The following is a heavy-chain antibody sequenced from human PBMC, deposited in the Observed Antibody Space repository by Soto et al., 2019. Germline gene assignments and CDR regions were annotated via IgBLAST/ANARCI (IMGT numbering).Heavy chain of an antibody. J-gene: IGHJ4*02. D-gene: IGHD3-3*01. V-gene: IGHV3-23*01. Sequence: TGGSLRLSCAASGFTFSSYAMSWVRQAPGKGLEWVSAISGSGGSTYYADSVKGRFTISRDNSKNTLYLQMSSLRAEDTAVYYCATSLDYYDFWSGYYSDWGQGTLVTVSS. CDR2: ISGSGGST. CDR1: GFTFSSYA. CDR3: ATSLDYYDFWSGYYSD.